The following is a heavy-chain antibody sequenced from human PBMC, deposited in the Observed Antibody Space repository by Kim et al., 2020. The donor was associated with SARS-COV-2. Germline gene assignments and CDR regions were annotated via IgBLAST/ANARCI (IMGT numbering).Heavy chain of an antibody. CDR2: ISAYNGNT. J-gene: IGHJ1*01. CDR3: ARDQRWELPGGRYFQH. CDR1: GYTFTSYG. D-gene: IGHD1-26*01. V-gene: IGHV1-18*01. Sequence: ASVKVSCKASGYTFTSYGISWVRQAPGQGLEWMGWISAYNGNTNYAQKLQGRVTMTTDTSTSTAYMELRSLRSDDTAVYYCARDQRWELPGGRYFQHWGQGTLVTVSS.